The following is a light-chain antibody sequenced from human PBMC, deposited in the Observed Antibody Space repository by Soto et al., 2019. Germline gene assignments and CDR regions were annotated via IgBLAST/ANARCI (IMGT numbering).Light chain of an antibody. Sequence: DIKLTQSPSSLSASVGDRVTITCRASLRISNYLNWYQQKPGKAPKRLIYGASTLQSGVPSRFSGSGSGTDFTLTITNLQPEDSATYFCQQSHSTPLTFGGGNKLEI. CDR1: LRISNY. CDR3: QQSHSTPLT. V-gene: IGKV1-39*01. CDR2: GAS. J-gene: IGKJ4*01.